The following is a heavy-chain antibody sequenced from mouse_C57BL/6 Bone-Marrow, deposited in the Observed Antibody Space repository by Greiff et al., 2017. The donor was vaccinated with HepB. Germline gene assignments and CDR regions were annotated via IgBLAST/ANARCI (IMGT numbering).Heavy chain of an antibody. J-gene: IGHJ4*01. CDR1: GYTFTDYE. Sequence: QVQLKESGAELVRPGASVTLSCKASGYTFTDYEMHWVKQTPVHGLEWIGAIDPETGGTAYNQKFKGKAILTADKSSSTAYMELRSLTSEDSAVYYCTRSFYYGIAMDYWGQGTSVTVSS. V-gene: IGHV1-15*01. CDR3: TRSFYYGIAMDY. CDR2: IDPETGGT. D-gene: IGHD1-1*01.